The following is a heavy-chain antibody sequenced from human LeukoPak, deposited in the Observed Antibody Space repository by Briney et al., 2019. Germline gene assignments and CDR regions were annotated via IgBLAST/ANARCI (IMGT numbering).Heavy chain of an antibody. CDR2: ISSNGGST. J-gene: IGHJ6*02. CDR3: ARPVVPAAPYYYYGMDV. D-gene: IGHD2-15*01. Sequence: GGSLRLSCAASGFTFSSYAMHWVRQAPGKGLEYVSAISSNGGSTYYANSVKGRFTISRDNSKNTLYLQMGSLRAEDMAVYYCARPVVPAAPYYYYGMDVWGQGTTVTVSS. V-gene: IGHV3-64*01. CDR1: GFTFSSYA.